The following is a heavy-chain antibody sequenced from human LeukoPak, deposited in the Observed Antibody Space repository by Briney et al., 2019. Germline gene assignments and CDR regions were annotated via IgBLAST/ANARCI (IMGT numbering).Heavy chain of an antibody. CDR1: GFTFSSYE. J-gene: IGHJ4*02. D-gene: IGHD3-22*01. CDR2: ISSSGSTI. V-gene: IGHV3-48*03. Sequence: GGSLRLSCAASGFTFSSYEMNWVRQAPGKALEWVSYISSSGSTIYYADSVKGRFTISRDNSKNTLYLQMNSLRAEDTAVYYCARALYYYDSSGYYYFDYWGQGTLVTVSS. CDR3: ARALYYYDSSGYYYFDY.